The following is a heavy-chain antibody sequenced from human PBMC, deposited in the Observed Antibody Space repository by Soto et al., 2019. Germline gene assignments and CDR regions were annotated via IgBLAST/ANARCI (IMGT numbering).Heavy chain of an antibody. V-gene: IGHV3-33*08. J-gene: IGHJ4*02. CDR3: AREWRLRFDS. Sequence: QLQLVESGGGVVQPGGSLRLSCAASGFSLSDVDMHWVRQAPGKGLEWLSLIYYDGGGPYYADSVRGRFTISRDISRNILFLQMTSLRAEDTALYYCAREWRLRFDSWGQETMVMVSS. CDR1: GFSLSDVD. CDR2: IYYDGGGP. D-gene: IGHD2-21*02.